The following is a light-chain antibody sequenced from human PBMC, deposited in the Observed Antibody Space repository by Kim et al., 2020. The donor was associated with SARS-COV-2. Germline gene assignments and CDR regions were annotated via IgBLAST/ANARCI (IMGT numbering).Light chain of an antibody. CDR2: GAS. J-gene: IGKJ1*01. CDR1: ENISSY. Sequence: ASVGDRVTITCRESENISSYLGWYQQKPGKAPNLLLSGASILQSGVPSRFSGSESGTDFTLTINSLQPEDFTTYYCQQTYSTPRTFGQGTKVEIK. V-gene: IGKV1-39*01. CDR3: QQTYSTPRT.